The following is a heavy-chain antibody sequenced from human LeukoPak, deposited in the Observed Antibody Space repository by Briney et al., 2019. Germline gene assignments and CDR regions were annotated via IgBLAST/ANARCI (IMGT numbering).Heavy chain of an antibody. CDR1: GFTFSNYA. CDR2: ISGSVGST. V-gene: IGHV3-23*01. D-gene: IGHD3-10*01. CDR3: AKDPRLGSGTTETFDY. J-gene: IGHJ4*02. Sequence: GGSLRLSCAASGFTFSNYAMSWVRQAPGKGLEWVSGISGSVGSTYYADSVKGRFTISRDNSKNTLYLQMNSLRAEDTAVYYCAKDPRLGSGTTETFDYWGQGTLVTVSS.